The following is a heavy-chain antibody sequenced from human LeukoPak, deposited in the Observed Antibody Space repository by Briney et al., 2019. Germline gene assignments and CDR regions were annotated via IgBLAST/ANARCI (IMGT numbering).Heavy chain of an antibody. Sequence: GGSLRLSCAASGFTFSSYAMTWVRQAPGKGLEWVSGISGGGATTYYAESVKGRFTISRDNSRNTLYLQMNSLRAEDTAVYYCAKDSRHRIVGTTTFLDYWGQGTLVTVSS. V-gene: IGHV3-23*01. CDR3: AKDSRHRIVGTTTFLDY. D-gene: IGHD1-26*01. CDR1: GFTFSSYA. J-gene: IGHJ4*02. CDR2: ISGGGATT.